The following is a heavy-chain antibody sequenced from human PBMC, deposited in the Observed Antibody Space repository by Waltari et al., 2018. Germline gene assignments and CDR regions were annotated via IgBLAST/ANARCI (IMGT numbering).Heavy chain of an antibody. CDR3: ATAGGPSPFRQDSSSWSDY. Sequence: EVQLVQSGAEVKKPGATVKISCKVSGYTFTDYYMHWVQQAPGKGLEWMGLVDPEDGETIYAEKFQGRVTITADTSTDTAYMELSSLRSEDTAVYYCATAGGPSPFRQDSSSWSDYWGQGTLVTVSS. J-gene: IGHJ4*02. V-gene: IGHV1-69-2*01. CDR1: GYTFTDYY. D-gene: IGHD6-13*01. CDR2: VDPEDGET.